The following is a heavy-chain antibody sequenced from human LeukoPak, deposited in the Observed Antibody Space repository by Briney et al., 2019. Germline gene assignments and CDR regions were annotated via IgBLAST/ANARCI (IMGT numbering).Heavy chain of an antibody. CDR1: GYTFTGYY. Sequence: ASVKVSCTASGYTFTGYYMHWVRQAPGQGLEWMGWINPNSGGTNYAQKFQGWVTMTRDTSISTAYMELSRLRSDDTAVYYCARGYSSGWYVHGPFDPWGQGTLVTVSS. D-gene: IGHD6-19*01. CDR3: ARGYSSGWYVHGPFDP. CDR2: INPNSGGT. J-gene: IGHJ5*02. V-gene: IGHV1-2*04.